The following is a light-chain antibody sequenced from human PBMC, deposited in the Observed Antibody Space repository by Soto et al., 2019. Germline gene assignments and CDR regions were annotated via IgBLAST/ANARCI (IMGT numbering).Light chain of an antibody. J-gene: IGKJ1*01. V-gene: IGKV1-33*01. Sequence: DIQMPQSPSSLSASAGDRVTITCQASQDISHYLNWYQQKPGKAPKLLIYDAFNLETGVPSRFSGSGSGTDFAFTIISLQPEDIATYSCQRYDSFPRPFGQGTKVEIK. CDR2: DAF. CDR3: QRYDSFPRP. CDR1: QDISHY.